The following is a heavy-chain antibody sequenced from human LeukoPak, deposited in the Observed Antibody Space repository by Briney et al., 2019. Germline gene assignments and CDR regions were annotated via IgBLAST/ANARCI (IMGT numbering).Heavy chain of an antibody. V-gene: IGHV4-39*07. D-gene: IGHD1-26*01. J-gene: IGHJ4*02. CDR2: IYYSGST. CDR3: ARDPVGATPPFY. Sequence: SETLSLTCTVSGGSISSSSYYWGWIRQPPGRGLEGIGSIYYSGSTYYNPSLKSRVTISVDTSKNQFSLKLSSVTAADTAVYYCARDPVGATPPFYWGQGTLVTVSS. CDR1: GGSISSSSYY.